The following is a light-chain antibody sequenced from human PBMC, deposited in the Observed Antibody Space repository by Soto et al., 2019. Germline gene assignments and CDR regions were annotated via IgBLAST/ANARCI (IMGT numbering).Light chain of an antibody. Sequence: QSALTQPASVSGSPGQSITISCTGTSSDVGGYNSVSWYQQHPGKDPKLMIYEVSSRPSGVSNRFSGSKSGNTASLTISGLQAEDEADYYCSSFTSSTTYVFGTGTKVTVL. CDR2: EVS. CDR3: SSFTSSTTYV. J-gene: IGLJ1*01. V-gene: IGLV2-14*01. CDR1: SSDVGGYNS.